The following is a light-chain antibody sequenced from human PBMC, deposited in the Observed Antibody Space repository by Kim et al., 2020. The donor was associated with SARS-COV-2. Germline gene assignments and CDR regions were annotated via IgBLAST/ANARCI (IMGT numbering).Light chain of an antibody. CDR2: AAS. V-gene: IGKV1-17*03. CDR1: QGIAKS. J-gene: IGKJ2*01. CDR3: LQYNIYPYT. Sequence: DIQMTQSPSAMSASVGDRVTITCRASQGIAKSLAWFQQKPGQVPKRLIYAASSLQSGVPARFSGGGSGTDFTLTISSLQPEDFATYYCLQYNIYPYTFGQGTKLEI.